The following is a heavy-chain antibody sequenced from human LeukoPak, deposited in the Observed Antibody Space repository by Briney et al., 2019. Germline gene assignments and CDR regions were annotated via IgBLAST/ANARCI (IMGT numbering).Heavy chain of an antibody. CDR2: ISYDGSNK. CDR3: ARDPGGPRIVGATDY. V-gene: IGHV3-30*04. CDR1: GFTFSSYA. Sequence: PGRSLRLSCAASGFTFSSYAMHWVRQAPGKGLEWVAVISYDGSNKYYADSVKGRFTISRDNSKNTLYLQMNSLRAEDTAVYYCARDPGGPRIVGATDYWGQGTLVTVSS. J-gene: IGHJ4*02. D-gene: IGHD1-26*01.